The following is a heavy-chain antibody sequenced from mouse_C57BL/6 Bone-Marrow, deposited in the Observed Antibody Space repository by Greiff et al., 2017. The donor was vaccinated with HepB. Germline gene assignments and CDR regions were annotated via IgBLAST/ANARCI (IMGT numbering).Heavy chain of an antibody. CDR3: ERSIYYDYDRGFAY. CDR2: IYPGDGDT. J-gene: IGHJ3*01. CDR1: GYAFSSSW. D-gene: IGHD2-4*01. V-gene: IGHV1-82*01. Sequence: VQLQQSGPELVKPGASVKISCKASGYAFSSSWMNWVKQRPGKGLEWIGRIYPGDGDTNYNGKFKGKATLTADKSSSTAYMQLSSLTSEDSAVYFCERSIYYDYDRGFAYWGQGTLVTVSA.